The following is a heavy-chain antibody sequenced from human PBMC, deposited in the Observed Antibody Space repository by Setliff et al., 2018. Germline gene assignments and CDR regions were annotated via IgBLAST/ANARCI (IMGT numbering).Heavy chain of an antibody. CDR3: ARSFSRREKFLLDY. V-gene: IGHV4-39*07. J-gene: IGHJ4*02. Sequence: SETLSLTCTVSGGSISSSSYYWGWIRQPPGKGLEWIGSIYYSGSTYYNPSLKSRVTISVDTSKNQFSLRLSSVTAADTAVYYCARSFSRREKFLLDYWGQGALVTVSS. CDR2: IYYSGST. CDR1: GGSISSSSYY.